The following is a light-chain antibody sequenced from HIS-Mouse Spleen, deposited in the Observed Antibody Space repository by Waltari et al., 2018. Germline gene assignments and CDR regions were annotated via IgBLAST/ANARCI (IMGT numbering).Light chain of an antibody. V-gene: IGLV1-47*01. Sequence: QSVLTQPPAASGTPGQRVTIPCSGSRSNIGSNYVYWYQPLPGTAPKLLIYRNNQRPSGVPDRFSGSKSDTSASLAISGLRSEDEADYYCAAWDDSLSGPVFGGGTKLTVL. CDR2: RNN. J-gene: IGLJ3*02. CDR1: RSNIGSNY. CDR3: AAWDDSLSGPV.